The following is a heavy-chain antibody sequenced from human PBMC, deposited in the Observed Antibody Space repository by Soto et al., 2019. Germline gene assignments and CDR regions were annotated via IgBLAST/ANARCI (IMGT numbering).Heavy chain of an antibody. J-gene: IGHJ4*02. Sequence: ASVKVSCKASGYSFTIFYMHWVRQAPGQGLEWMGMINTSGDSTSYAQKFQGRVTMTRDTSMSTIYMELSSLTSEDTAVYYCASFGMVGGRPYCFHYWGQGTLVTVSS. V-gene: IGHV1-46*01. CDR1: GYSFTIFY. D-gene: IGHD3-3*01. CDR2: INTSGDST. CDR3: ASFGMVGGRPYCFHY.